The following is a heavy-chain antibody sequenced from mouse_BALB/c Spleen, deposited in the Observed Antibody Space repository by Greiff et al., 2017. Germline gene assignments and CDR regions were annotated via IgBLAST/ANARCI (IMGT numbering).Heavy chain of an antibody. J-gene: IGHJ3*01. CDR3: AREEGSYGYDEFAY. CDR2: ISDGGSYT. D-gene: IGHD2-14*01. CDR1: GFTFSDYY. Sequence: EVQRVESGGGLVKPGGSLKLSCAASGFTFSDYYMSWVRQTPEKRLEWVATISDGGSYTYYPDSVTGRFTISRDNAKNNLYLQMISLKSEDTAMYYCAREEGSYGYDEFAYWGQGTLVTVSA. V-gene: IGHV5-4*02.